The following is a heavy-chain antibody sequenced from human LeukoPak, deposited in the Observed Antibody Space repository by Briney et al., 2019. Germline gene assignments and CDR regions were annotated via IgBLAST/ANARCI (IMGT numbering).Heavy chain of an antibody. Sequence: GGSLRLSCAASGFTVSSNYMSWVRQAPGKGLEWVSVIYSGGSTYYADSVKGRFTISRDNSKNTLYLQMNSLRAEDTAVYYCARANYYYYYMDVWGKGTTVTISS. V-gene: IGHV3-53*01. J-gene: IGHJ6*03. CDR2: IYSGGST. CDR3: ARANYYYYYMDV. CDR1: GFTVSSNY.